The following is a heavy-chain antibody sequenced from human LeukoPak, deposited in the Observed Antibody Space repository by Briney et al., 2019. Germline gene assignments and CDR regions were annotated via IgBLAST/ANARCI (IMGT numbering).Heavy chain of an antibody. D-gene: IGHD6-19*01. V-gene: IGHV4-39*07. Sequence: PSETLSLTCAVSGGSITIANYYWAWIRQPPGPGLEWIGSIYYSGSFYYNLSLKSRVTMSLDTSKKQFSLKLRSVTAADTAVYYCARDGVAVAGTLDYWGQGTLVTVSS. J-gene: IGHJ4*02. CDR2: IYYSGSF. CDR1: GGSITIANYY. CDR3: ARDGVAVAGTLDY.